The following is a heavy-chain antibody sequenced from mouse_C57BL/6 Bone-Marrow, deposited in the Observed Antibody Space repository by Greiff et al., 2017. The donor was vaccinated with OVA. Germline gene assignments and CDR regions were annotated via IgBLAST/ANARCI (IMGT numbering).Heavy chain of an antibody. V-gene: IGHV5-9*01. Sequence: EVQLVESGGGLVKPGGSLKLSCAASGFTFSSYTMSWVRQTPEKRLEWVATISGGGGNTYYPDSVKGRFTISRDNAKNTLYLQMSSLRSEDTALYYCARPSAQATRAWFAYWGQGTLVTVSA. J-gene: IGHJ3*01. D-gene: IGHD3-2*02. CDR1: GFTFSSYT. CDR2: ISGGGGNT. CDR3: ARPSAQATRAWFAY.